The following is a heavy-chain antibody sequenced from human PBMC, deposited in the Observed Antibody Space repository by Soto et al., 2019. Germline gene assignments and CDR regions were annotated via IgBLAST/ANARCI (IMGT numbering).Heavy chain of an antibody. J-gene: IGHJ3*02. V-gene: IGHV4-31*03. D-gene: IGHD7-27*01. CDR2: IYYSGST. CDR3: ARDTGGSGYAFDI. CDR1: GGSISSGGYY. Sequence: PSETLSLTCTVSGGSISSGGYYWSWIRQHPGKGLEWIGYIYYSGSTYYNPSLKSRVTISVDTSKNQFSLKLSSVTAADTAVYYCARDTGGSGYAFDIWGQGTMVTV.